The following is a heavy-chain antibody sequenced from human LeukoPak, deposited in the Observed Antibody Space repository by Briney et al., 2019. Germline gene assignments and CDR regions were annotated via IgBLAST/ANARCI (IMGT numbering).Heavy chain of an antibody. CDR3: ARGSIAPDY. CDR2: IHYSGST. D-gene: IGHD6-6*01. V-gene: IGHV4-39*01. J-gene: IGHJ4*02. CDR1: GDSINNSSYY. Sequence: ETLSLICTVSGDSINNSSYYWGWIRQPPGQGLEWIGSIHYSGSTYYNPSLKSRVTISVDTSKNQFSLRLSSVTAADTAVYYCARGSIAPDYWGQGTLVTVSS.